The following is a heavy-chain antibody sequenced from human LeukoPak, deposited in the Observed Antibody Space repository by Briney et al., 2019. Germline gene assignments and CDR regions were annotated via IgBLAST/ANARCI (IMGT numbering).Heavy chain of an antibody. CDR3: ARGGFCSGGSCPVDYYYYMDV. D-gene: IGHD2-15*01. V-gene: IGHV3-74*01. Sequence: GGSLRLSCAASGFTFSNYWMHWVRHAPGKGLVWVSRINSDGSSTIYADSVKGRFTISRDNAKNTLYLQLNSLRAEDTAVYYCARGGFCSGGSCPVDYYYYMDVWGKGTTATVSS. J-gene: IGHJ6*03. CDR1: GFTFSNYW. CDR2: INSDGSST.